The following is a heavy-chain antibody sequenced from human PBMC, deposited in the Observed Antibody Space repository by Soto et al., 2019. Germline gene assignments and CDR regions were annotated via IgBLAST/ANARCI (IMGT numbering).Heavy chain of an antibody. CDR1: GYRCTSYW. CDR3: ARKDQSGYFNWFDP. J-gene: IGHJ5*02. Sequence: GESVKVSWXTAGYRCTSYWIAWVRQMPGKGLEWMGIIFPSDSDTRYSPSFQGQVTISADRSTSTVFLQWASLKASDTAVHFCARKDQSGYFNWFDPWGQGTLVTVS. CDR2: IFPSDSDT. D-gene: IGHD3-22*01. V-gene: IGHV5-51*01.